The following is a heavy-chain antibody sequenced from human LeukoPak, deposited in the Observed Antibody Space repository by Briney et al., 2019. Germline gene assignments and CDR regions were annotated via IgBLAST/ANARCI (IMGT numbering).Heavy chain of an antibody. CDR1: GFTFSSYG. J-gene: IGHJ6*04. CDR2: VSGSGGST. CDR3: AELGITMIGGV. D-gene: IGHD3-10*02. Sequence: GGSLRLSCAASGFTFSSYGMSWVRQAPGKGLEWVSAVSGSGGSTYYADSVKGRFTISRDNSKNTLYLQMNSLRAEDTAVYYCAELGITMIGGVWGKGTTVTISS. V-gene: IGHV3-23*01.